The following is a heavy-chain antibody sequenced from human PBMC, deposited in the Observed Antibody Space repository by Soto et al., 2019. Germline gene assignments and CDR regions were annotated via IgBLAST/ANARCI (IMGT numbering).Heavy chain of an antibody. V-gene: IGHV4-59*01. Sequence: PSETLSLTCTVSGGSISSYYWSWIRQPPGKGLEWIGYIYYSGSTNYNPSLKSRVTISVDTSKNQFSLKLSSVTAADTAVYYCARTYCSSTSCYRGHDAFDIWGQGTMVTVSS. J-gene: IGHJ3*02. CDR1: GGSISSYY. D-gene: IGHD2-2*01. CDR2: IYYSGST. CDR3: ARTYCSSTSCYRGHDAFDI.